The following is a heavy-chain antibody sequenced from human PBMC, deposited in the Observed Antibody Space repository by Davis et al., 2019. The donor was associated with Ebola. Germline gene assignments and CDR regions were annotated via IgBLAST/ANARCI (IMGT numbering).Heavy chain of an antibody. D-gene: IGHD6-19*01. J-gene: IGHJ6*04. CDR3: AKGGSGWPSDYSYGLGV. Sequence: GESLKISCAASGFTFSSYAMTWVRQAPGKGLEWVSTISGSGRRTYYANSVKGRFTISRDNSKNTLFLQLNSLGVEDTAVYYCAKGGSGWPSDYSYGLGVWGKGTTVTVSS. CDR1: GFTFSSYA. V-gene: IGHV3-23*01. CDR2: ISGSGRRT.